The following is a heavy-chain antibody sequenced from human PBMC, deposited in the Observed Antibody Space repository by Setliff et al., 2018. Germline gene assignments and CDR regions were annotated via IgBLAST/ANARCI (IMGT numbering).Heavy chain of an antibody. J-gene: IGHJ4*02. V-gene: IGHV1-69*13. CDR3: ARDFLGIHIDHGNALDDY. CDR1: GGTFNTYA. Sequence: ASVKVSCKASGGTFNTYAICWVRQAPGQGLEWMGGIIPIFGTTNYAQKFQGRVTITADESTSTAYMELSSLRSEDTAVYYCARDFLGIHIDHGNALDDYWGQGTLVTVS. CDR2: IIPIFGTT. D-gene: IGHD4-17*01.